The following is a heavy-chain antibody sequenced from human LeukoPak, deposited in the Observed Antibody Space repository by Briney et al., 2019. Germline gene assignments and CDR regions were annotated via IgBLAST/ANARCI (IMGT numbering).Heavy chain of an antibody. CDR3: ARDLHRADIVVVPAAIDDY. J-gene: IGHJ4*02. D-gene: IGHD2-2*01. CDR2: INPNSGGT. CDR1: GYTFTGYY. V-gene: IGHV1-2*02. Sequence: GASVKVSCKASGYTFTGYYMHWVRQAPGQGLEWMGWINPNSGGTNYAQKLQGRVTMTRDTSISTAYMELSRLRSDDTAVYYCARDLHRADIVVVPAAIDDYWGQGTLVTVSS.